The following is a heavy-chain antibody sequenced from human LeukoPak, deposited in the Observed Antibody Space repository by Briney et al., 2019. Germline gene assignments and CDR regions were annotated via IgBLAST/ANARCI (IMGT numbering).Heavy chain of an antibody. V-gene: IGHV3-43*02. CDR1: GFTFDDYA. CDR2: ISGDGSST. D-gene: IGHD3-22*01. CDR3: AKDMYDSSGYLFDY. Sequence: GGSLRLSCAASGFTFDDYAMHWVRQAPGKGLEWVSLISGDGSSTYYADSVKGRFTISRDNSKNSLYLQMNSLRTEDTALYYCAKDMYDSSGYLFDYWSQGTLVTVSS. J-gene: IGHJ4*02.